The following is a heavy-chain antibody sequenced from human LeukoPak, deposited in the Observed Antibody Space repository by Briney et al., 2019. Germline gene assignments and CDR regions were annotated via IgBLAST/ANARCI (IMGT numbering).Heavy chain of an antibody. CDR1: GFTFNSYA. CDR3: AAFPRSLIRGVNMDPIDY. CDR2: ISGTGGST. D-gene: IGHD3-10*01. J-gene: IGHJ4*02. Sequence: GGSLRLSCAATGFTFNSYARTWVRQAPGKGLDGVSAISGTGGSTDYADSVKGRFTISRDKSKNTLYLQMNSLRADDTAVYYCAAFPRSLIRGVNMDPIDYWGPGTLVTVSS. V-gene: IGHV3-23*01.